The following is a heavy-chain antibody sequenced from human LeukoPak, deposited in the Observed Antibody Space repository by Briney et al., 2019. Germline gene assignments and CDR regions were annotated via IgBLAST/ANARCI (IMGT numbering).Heavy chain of an antibody. CDR2: IWYDGSNK. Sequence: GRSLRLSCAASGFTFSSYGMHWVRQAPGKGLEWVAVIWYDGSNKYYADSVKGRFTISRDNSKNTLYLQMNSLRAEDTAVYYCARGYGDYVSGLDYWGQGTLVTVYS. D-gene: IGHD4-17*01. J-gene: IGHJ4*02. CDR1: GFTFSSYG. V-gene: IGHV3-33*01. CDR3: ARGYGDYVSGLDY.